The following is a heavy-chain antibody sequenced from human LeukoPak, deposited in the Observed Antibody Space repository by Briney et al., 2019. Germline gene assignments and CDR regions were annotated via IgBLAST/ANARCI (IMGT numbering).Heavy chain of an antibody. Sequence: GGSLRLSSAASGFTFDDYGMSWVRRAPGKGLEGVANIKQDGSEKYYVDSVKGGFTISRDNAKNSLYLQMNSLRAEDTAVYYCARDLPVVPAANYYYYYCMDVWGKGTTVTVSS. D-gene: IGHD2-2*01. CDR2: IKQDGSEK. CDR1: GFTFDDYG. CDR3: ARDLPVVPAANYYYYYCMDV. V-gene: IGHV3-7*01. J-gene: IGHJ6*03.